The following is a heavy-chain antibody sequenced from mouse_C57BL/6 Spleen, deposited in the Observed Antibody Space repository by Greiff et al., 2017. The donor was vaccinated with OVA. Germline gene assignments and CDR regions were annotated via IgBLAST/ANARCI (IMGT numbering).Heavy chain of an antibody. CDR1: GYTFTSYW. CDR2: IDPSDSYT. Sequence: QVQLKQPGAELVKPGASVKLSCKASGYTFTSYWMQWVKQRPGQGLEWIGEIDPSDSYTNYNQKFKGKATLTVDTSSSTAYMQLSSLTSEDSAVYYCARAGGLRRGDWYFDVWGTGTTVTVSS. CDR3: ARAGGLRRGDWYFDV. D-gene: IGHD2-4*01. V-gene: IGHV1-50*01. J-gene: IGHJ1*03.